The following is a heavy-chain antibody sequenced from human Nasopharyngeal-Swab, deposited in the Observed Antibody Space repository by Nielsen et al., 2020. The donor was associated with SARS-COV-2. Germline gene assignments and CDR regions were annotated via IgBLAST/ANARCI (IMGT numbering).Heavy chain of an antibody. CDR2: ISGSGGST. CDR3: AKDLNSKGYCSSTSCYVLDYYGMDV. J-gene: IGHJ6*02. Sequence: GESLKISCAASGFTFSSYAMSWVRQAPGKGLEWVSAISGSGGSTYYADSVKGRFTISRDNSKNTLYLQMNSLRAEDTAVYYCAKDLNSKGYCSSTSCYVLDYYGMDVWGQGTTVTVSS. V-gene: IGHV3-23*01. D-gene: IGHD2-2*01. CDR1: GFTFSSYA.